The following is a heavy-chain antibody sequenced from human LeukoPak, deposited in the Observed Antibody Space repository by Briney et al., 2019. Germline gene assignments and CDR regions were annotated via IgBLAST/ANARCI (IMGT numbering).Heavy chain of an antibody. J-gene: IGHJ4*02. CDR3: AKESRRFLEWLLCIDY. Sequence: GGSLRLSCAASGFTFSSYSMNWVRQAPGKGLEWVSSISSSSSYIYYADSVKGRFTISRDNSKNTLYLQMNSLRAEDTAVYYCAKESRRFLEWLLCIDYWGQGTLVTVSS. V-gene: IGHV3-21*04. CDR2: ISSSSSYI. CDR1: GFTFSSYS. D-gene: IGHD3-3*01.